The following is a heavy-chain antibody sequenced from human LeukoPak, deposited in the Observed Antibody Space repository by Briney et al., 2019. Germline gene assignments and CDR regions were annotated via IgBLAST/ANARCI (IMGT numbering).Heavy chain of an antibody. J-gene: IGHJ4*02. V-gene: IGHV3-7*03. Sequence: GSLRLSCAASGFTFSSYWMSWVRQAPGKGLEWVANIKQDGSEKYYVDSVKGRFTISRDNAKNSLYLQMNGLRAEDTAVYYCASALPRIQLWQGNYWGQGTLVTVSS. D-gene: IGHD5-18*01. CDR3: ASALPRIQLWQGNY. CDR2: IKQDGSEK. CDR1: GFTFSSYW.